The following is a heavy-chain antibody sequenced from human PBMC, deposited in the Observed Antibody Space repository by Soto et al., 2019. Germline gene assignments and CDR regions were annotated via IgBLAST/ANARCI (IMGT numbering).Heavy chain of an antibody. CDR2: IKTKAEGGAT. J-gene: IGHJ6*02. CDR3: TTGSVEGV. Sequence: EVQLVGSGGGLVTPGGSLRLSCAASDFTITNAWMNWVRQAPGKGLEWVGRIKTKAEGGATDYAAPLKGRFTISRDDSRNTLFLQVNSLKPEYTAVYYCTTGSVEGVWGQGATVTVSS. CDR1: DFTITNAW. D-gene: IGHD2-15*01. V-gene: IGHV3-15*07.